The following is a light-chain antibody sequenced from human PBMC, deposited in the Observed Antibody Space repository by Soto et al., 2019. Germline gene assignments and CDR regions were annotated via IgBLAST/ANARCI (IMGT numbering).Light chain of an antibody. CDR2: VNSDGSH. CDR3: QTWGTAIHDVV. CDR1: SGHSNYA. V-gene: IGLV4-69*01. Sequence: QLVLTQSPSASASLGASVKLACTLRSGHSNYAIAWHQQQPEKGPRYLMKVNSDGSHSKGDGIPDRFSGSSSGAERHLTISSLQSEDEADYYCQTWGTAIHDVVFGGGTKVTVL. J-gene: IGLJ2*01.